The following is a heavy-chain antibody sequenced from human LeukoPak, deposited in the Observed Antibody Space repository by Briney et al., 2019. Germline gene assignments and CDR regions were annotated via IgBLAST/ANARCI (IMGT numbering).Heavy chain of an antibody. V-gene: IGHV1-18*04. D-gene: IGHD3-10*01. CDR1: GYTFTSYG. CDR2: ISAYNGIT. J-gene: IGHJ4*02. CDR3: ATLWFGEYPFDY. Sequence: ASVKVSCKASGYTFTSYGISWVRQAPGQGLEWMGWISAYNGITSYAQKLQGRVTMTTDTSTSTAYMELRSLRSDDTAVYYCATLWFGEYPFDYWGQGTLVTVSS.